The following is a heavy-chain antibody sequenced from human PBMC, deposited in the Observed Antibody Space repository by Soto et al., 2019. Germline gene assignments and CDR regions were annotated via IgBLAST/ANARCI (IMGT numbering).Heavy chain of an antibody. D-gene: IGHD1-26*01. CDR3: AKDARAWELEVSHFDY. Sequence: EVQLLDSGGGLVQPGGSLRLSCAASGFTFSTYVMSWVRQAPGKGLEWVSAISGSGGSTYYADSVKGRFTISRDNSKNTLYLQMNSLRAEDTAVYYCAKDARAWELEVSHFDYWGQGTLVTVSS. V-gene: IGHV3-23*01. J-gene: IGHJ4*02. CDR1: GFTFSTYV. CDR2: ISGSGGST.